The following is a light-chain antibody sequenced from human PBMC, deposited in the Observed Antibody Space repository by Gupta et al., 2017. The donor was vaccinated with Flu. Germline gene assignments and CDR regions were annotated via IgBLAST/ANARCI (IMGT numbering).Light chain of an antibody. V-gene: IGKV1-39*01. CDR3: QQNYSTPRT. CDR2: AAS. Sequence: GDRATITCRACQSITTYLLWYQQKPGKAPKLLIYAASSLQSGVPSRFGGSGSGTDFTLTITNLQPEDFATYYCQQNYSTPRTFGQGTKLEIK. J-gene: IGKJ2*01. CDR1: QSITTY.